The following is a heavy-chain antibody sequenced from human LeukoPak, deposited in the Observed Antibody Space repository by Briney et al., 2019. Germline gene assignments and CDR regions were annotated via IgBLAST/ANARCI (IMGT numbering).Heavy chain of an antibody. CDR1: GGSISSGGYY. J-gene: IGHJ4*02. CDR2: IYYSGST. V-gene: IGHV4-31*03. CDR3: AAWRYSYYFDY. Sequence: SETLSLTCTVSGGSISSGGYYWSWIRQHPGKGLEWIGYIYYSGSTYYNPSLKSRVTISVDTSKNQSSLKLSSVTAADTAVYYCAAWRYSYYFDYWGQGTLVTVSS. D-gene: IGHD2-15*01.